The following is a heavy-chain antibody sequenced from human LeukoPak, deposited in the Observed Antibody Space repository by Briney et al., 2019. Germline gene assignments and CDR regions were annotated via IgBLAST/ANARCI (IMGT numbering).Heavy chain of an antibody. V-gene: IGHV3-21*01. CDR2: ITSSSSYA. CDR1: GFTFSTYN. CDR3: ARDHYYGWGTLGIPNWFDP. Sequence: GGSLRLSCEASGFTFSTYNMNWVRQAPGKRLEWVSSITSSSSYAFYADSVKGRFTISRDNAKSSLYLQMNNLRAEDTAVYYCARDHYYGWGTLGIPNWFDPWGQGTLVTVSS. D-gene: IGHD3-10*01. J-gene: IGHJ5*02.